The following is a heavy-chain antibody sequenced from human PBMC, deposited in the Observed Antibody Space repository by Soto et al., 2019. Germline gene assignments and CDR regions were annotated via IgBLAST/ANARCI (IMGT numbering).Heavy chain of an antibody. CDR2: ISSVSTYI. CDR1: GITFNSYS. Sequence: GGSLRLSCAASGITFNSYSMNWVRQAPGKGLEWVSSISSVSTYIYYADSVKGRFTISRDNAKNSLYLQMNSLRAEDTAVYYCARMTYSYGLYYWGQGTLVTVSS. V-gene: IGHV3-21*01. D-gene: IGHD5-18*01. J-gene: IGHJ4*02. CDR3: ARMTYSYGLYY.